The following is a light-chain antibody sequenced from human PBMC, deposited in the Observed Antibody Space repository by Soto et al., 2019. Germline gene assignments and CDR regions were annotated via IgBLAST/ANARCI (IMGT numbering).Light chain of an antibody. CDR2: TAS. V-gene: IGKV1-39*01. Sequence: DIQMTQSPSSLSASVGDRVTITCRASQTIISLLNWYQQKPGKAPKLLIYTASSLQSGVPSRFSGSGSGTDFPLTISSLQPEDFATYYCQQSYSTPPYTFGQGTKLEIK. CDR1: QTIISL. J-gene: IGKJ2*01. CDR3: QQSYSTPPYT.